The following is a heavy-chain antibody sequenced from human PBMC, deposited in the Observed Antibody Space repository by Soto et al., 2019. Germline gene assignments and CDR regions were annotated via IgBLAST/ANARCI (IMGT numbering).Heavy chain of an antibody. J-gene: IGHJ6*02. CDR2: TSNEGSNT. CDR1: AFTLSKFV. Sequence: QVQVVESGGGVVQPGKSLRLSCAASAFTLSKFVMHWVRQAPGRGLEGVAVTSNEGSNTFYADSVKGRFTISRDNSKNTVYLQMNSLRTEDTAVYYCARGNLDVWGQGTTVTVSS. V-gene: IGHV3-30-3*01. D-gene: IGHD1-7*01. CDR3: ARGNLDV.